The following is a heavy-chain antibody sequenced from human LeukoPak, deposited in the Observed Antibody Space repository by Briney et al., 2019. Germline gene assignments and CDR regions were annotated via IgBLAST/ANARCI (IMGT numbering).Heavy chain of an antibody. J-gene: IGHJ5*02. CDR3: AGVTDPRYNYFGP. CDR2: IYPSRGI. V-gene: IGHV4-4*07. CDR1: GGSIRRYY. D-gene: IGHD1-20*01. Sequence: SETQSLTCTLSGGSIRRYYWSWIRQPAGKGLECMGPIYPSRGINYTPPLTSRVTMSVDTSKNQLSLKLTSVTAADTAVYYCAGVTDPRYNYFGPWGQGTLVTVSS.